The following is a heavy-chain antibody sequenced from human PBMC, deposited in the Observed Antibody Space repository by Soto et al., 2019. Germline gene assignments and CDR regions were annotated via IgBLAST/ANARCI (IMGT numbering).Heavy chain of an antibody. Sequence: GESLKISCKGSGYSFTSYWIGWVRQMPGKGLEWMGIIYPGDSDTRYSPSFQGQVTISADKSISTAYLQWSSLKASDTAMYYCARGDDGSYYDILTGYSPLFDYWGQGTLVTVSS. D-gene: IGHD3-9*01. CDR1: GYSFTSYW. J-gene: IGHJ4*02. CDR2: IYPGDSDT. V-gene: IGHV5-51*01. CDR3: ARGDDGSYYDILTGYSPLFDY.